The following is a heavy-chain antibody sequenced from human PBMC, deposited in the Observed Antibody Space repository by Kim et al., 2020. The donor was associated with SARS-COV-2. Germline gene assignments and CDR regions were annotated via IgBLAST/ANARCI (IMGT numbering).Heavy chain of an antibody. CDR1: GGSFSGYY. Sequence: SETLSPTCAVYGGSFSGYYWSWIRQPPGKGLEWIGEINDSGSTNYNPSLKSRVTISVDTSKNQFSLKLSSVTAADTAAYYCARGRGYSGYHSYYYGMDVWGQGTTVTVSS. CDR2: INDSGST. D-gene: IGHD5-12*01. V-gene: IGHV4-34*01. CDR3: ARGRGYSGYHSYYYGMDV. J-gene: IGHJ6*02.